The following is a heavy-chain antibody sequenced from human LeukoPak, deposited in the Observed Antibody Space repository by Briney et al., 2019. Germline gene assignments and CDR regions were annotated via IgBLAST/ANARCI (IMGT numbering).Heavy chain of an antibody. J-gene: IGHJ4*02. CDR3: ARHPGSGDHFIGYFDY. CDR2: IYYSGST. V-gene: IGHV4-59*08. CDR1: GGSISSYY. D-gene: IGHD4-17*01. Sequence: SETLSLTCTVSGGSISSYYWSWIRQSPGKGLEWIGYIYYSGSTNYNPSLKSRVTISVDTSKNQFSLKLSSVTAADTAVYYCARHPGSGDHFIGYFDYWGQGTLVTVSS.